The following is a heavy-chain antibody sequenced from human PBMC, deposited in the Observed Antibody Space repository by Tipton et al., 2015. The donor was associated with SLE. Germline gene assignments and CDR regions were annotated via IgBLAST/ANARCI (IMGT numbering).Heavy chain of an antibody. V-gene: IGHV3-33*01. D-gene: IGHD5-12*01. CDR1: GFPFGSYA. J-gene: IGHJ4*02. Sequence: SLRLSCAASGFPFGSYAMHWVRQAPGKGLEWVGIIWFDGDHKYYADSVTGRFFISRDNSKSTLFLQMNSLTADDTGVYYCARGGVGGYDYFDYWGQGALVTVSS. CDR3: ARGGVGGYDYFDY. CDR2: IWFDGDHK.